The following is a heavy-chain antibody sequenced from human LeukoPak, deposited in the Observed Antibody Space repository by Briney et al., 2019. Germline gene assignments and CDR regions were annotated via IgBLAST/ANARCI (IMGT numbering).Heavy chain of an antibody. CDR1: GFTFDDYA. D-gene: IGHD2-2*01. CDR2: ISSSSSYI. V-gene: IGHV3-21*01. J-gene: IGHJ5*02. Sequence: GGSLGLSCAASGFTFDDYAMHWVRQAPGKGLEWVSSISSSSSYIYYADSVKGRFTISRDNAKNSLYLQMNSLRAEDTAVYYCARGHCSSTSCYGWFDPWGQGTLVTVSS. CDR3: ARGHCSSTSCYGWFDP.